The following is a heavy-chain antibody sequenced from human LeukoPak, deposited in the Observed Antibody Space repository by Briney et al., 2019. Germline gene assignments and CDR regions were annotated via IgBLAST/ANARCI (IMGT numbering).Heavy chain of an antibody. CDR2: ISGSGGST. J-gene: IGHJ3*02. Sequence: PGGSLRLSCAASGFTFSSYAMSWVRQAPGKGLEWVSAISGSGGSTYYADSVKGRFTISRDNSKNTLYLQMNSLRAEDTAVYYCAKDRQPNSSSWPGAFDIWGQGTMVTVSS. V-gene: IGHV3-23*01. CDR3: AKDRQPNSSSWPGAFDI. CDR1: GFTFSSYA. D-gene: IGHD6-13*01.